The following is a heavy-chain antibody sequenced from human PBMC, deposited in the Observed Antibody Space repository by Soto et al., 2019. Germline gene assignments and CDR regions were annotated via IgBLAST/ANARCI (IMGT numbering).Heavy chain of an antibody. CDR2: ISAYNGDT. J-gene: IGHJ6*03. V-gene: IGHV1-18*01. Sequence: QDQLVQSGGEVKKPGASVKVSCKASGYSFTNYGITCVRQAPGQGFEWMGWISAYNGDTNYAQKLKGRVTMTTDASTSTAYLELRSLRSDDTAVYYCARDRGVAPPVAGNTHYYYYMDVWGKGTTVTVSS. D-gene: IGHD6-19*01. CDR3: ARDRGVAPPVAGNTHYYYYMDV. CDR1: GYSFTNYG.